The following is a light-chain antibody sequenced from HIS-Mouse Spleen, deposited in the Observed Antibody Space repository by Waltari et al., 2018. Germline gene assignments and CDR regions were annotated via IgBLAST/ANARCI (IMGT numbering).Light chain of an antibody. CDR2: DVS. CDR3: SSYTSSSTLRYV. CDR1: RSAVGGANY. V-gene: IGLV2-14*03. Sequence: QSALPQPASVSGSPGQPITIPCTGTRSAVGGANYVSCYQQHLGKAPKLMIYDVSNRTSGVSNRCSGSKSGNTASLTISGLQAEDEADYYCSSYTSSSTLRYVFGTGTKVTVL. J-gene: IGLJ1*01.